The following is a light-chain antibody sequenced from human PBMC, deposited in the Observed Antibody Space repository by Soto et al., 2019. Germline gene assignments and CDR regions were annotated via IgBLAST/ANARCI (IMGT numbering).Light chain of an antibody. CDR3: MQAVETPPCT. CDR1: QSLLYSNGHNY. J-gene: IGKJ5*01. V-gene: IGKV2-28*01. CDR2: LGG. Sequence: IVMTQSPLSLAVTPGEPASISCRSSQSLLYSNGHNYLYCYLQKPGQSPQLLIYLGGNRASGVPDRFSGSGSGTDFTLRISRVEAEDVGVSYGMQAVETPPCTFGQGTRLEIK.